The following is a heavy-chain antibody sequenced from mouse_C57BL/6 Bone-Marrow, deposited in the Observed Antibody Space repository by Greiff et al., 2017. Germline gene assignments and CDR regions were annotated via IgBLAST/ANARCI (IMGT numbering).Heavy chain of an antibody. V-gene: IGHV1-81*01. CDR3: ARWGSSYDY. CDR1: GYTFTSYG. J-gene: IGHJ2*01. Sequence: QVQLQQSGAELARPGASVKLSCKASGYTFTSYGISWVKQRTGQGLEWIGEIYPRRGNTYYNEKFKGKATLTADKSSSTAYMELRSLTSEDSAVYFCARWGSSYDYWGQGTTLTVSS. CDR2: IYPRRGNT. D-gene: IGHD1-1*01.